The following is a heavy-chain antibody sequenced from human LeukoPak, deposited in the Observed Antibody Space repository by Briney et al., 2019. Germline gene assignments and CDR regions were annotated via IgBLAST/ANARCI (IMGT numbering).Heavy chain of an antibody. Sequence: GGSLRLSCAASGFTFSSYAMHWVRQAPGKGLEWVAVISYDGSNKYYADSVKGRFTISRDNSKNTLYLQMSSLRAEDTAVYYCAISGGYWAWAHWGQGTLVTVSS. CDR2: ISYDGSNK. CDR3: AISGGYWAWAH. D-gene: IGHD1-26*01. J-gene: IGHJ4*02. V-gene: IGHV3-30*04. CDR1: GFTFSSYA.